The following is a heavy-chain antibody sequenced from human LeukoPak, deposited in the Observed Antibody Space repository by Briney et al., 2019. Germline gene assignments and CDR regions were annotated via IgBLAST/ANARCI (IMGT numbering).Heavy chain of an antibody. CDR3: ARHVVAVGFDY. J-gene: IGHJ4*02. V-gene: IGHV3-21*01. D-gene: IGHD3-22*01. Sequence: GGSLRLSCAASGFTFSTYTMNWVRQAPGKGLEWVSSITSSSYIYYADSVKGRFTISRDNAKNSLYLQMNSLRVEDTAVYYCARHVVAVGFDYWGQGTLVTVSS. CDR1: GFTFSTYT. CDR2: ITSSSYI.